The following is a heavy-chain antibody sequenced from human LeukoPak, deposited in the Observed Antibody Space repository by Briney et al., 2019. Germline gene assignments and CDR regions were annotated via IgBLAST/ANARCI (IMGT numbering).Heavy chain of an antibody. CDR3: AREDYYGSGSPGVDY. CDR1: GFTFSTYA. V-gene: IGHV3-21*01. CDR2: ISSSSSSYI. Sequence: GGSLRLSCAASGFTFSTYAMNWVRQAPGKGLEWVSSISSSSSSYIYYADSVKGRFTISRDNAKNSLYLQMNSLRAEDTAVYYCAREDYYGSGSPGVDYWGQGTLVTVSS. J-gene: IGHJ4*02. D-gene: IGHD3-10*01.